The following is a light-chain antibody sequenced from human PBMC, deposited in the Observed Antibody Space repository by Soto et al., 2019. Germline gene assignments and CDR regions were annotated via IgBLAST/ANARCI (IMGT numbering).Light chain of an antibody. J-gene: IGKJ3*01. CDR3: QKYSSVPV. Sequence: DIQMTQSPTSLSASVRDRVTITCRASQGIRNFVAWYQQKPGKAPKLVNYAASTLQSGVPSRFSGSGSGTDFTLTINSLQPEDVATYSCQKYSSVPVFGPGTKVEIK. CDR2: AAS. CDR1: QGIRNF. V-gene: IGKV1-27*01.